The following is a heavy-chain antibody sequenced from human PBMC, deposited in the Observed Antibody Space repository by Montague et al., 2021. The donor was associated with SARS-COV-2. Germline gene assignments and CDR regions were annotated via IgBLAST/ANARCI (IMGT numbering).Heavy chain of an antibody. Sequence: SETLSLTCAVYGGSFSGYYWSWIRQPPGKGLEWIGEINHSGSTNYSPSLKSRVTISVDTYKNQFSLKLSFVTAADTAVYYCARVRAVPAAMRIFSLGRSYYGMDVWGQGTTVTVSS. CDR2: INHSGST. CDR3: ARVRAVPAAMRIFSLGRSYYGMDV. V-gene: IGHV4-34*01. J-gene: IGHJ6*02. D-gene: IGHD2-2*01. CDR1: GGSFSGYY.